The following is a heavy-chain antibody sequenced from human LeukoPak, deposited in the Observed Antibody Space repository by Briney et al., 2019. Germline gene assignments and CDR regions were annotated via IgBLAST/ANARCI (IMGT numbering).Heavy chain of an antibody. CDR3: AKDILYGEYFDY. Sequence: GGSLRLSCAASGFTFSSYAMSWVRQAPGKGLEWVSAISGSGGSTYYADSVKGRFTISRDNSKNTLYLQMNCLRAEDTAVYYCAKDILYGEYFDYWGQGTLVTVSS. CDR2: ISGSGGST. V-gene: IGHV3-23*01. D-gene: IGHD4-17*01. CDR1: GFTFSSYA. J-gene: IGHJ4*02.